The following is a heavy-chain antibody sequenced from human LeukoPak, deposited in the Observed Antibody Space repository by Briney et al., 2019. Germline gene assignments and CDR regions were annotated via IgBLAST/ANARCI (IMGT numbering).Heavy chain of an antibody. CDR2: INHSEST. CDR3: ARGGLNYYGSGSYYPYSYYYYGMDV. CDR1: GGSFSGYY. J-gene: IGHJ6*02. D-gene: IGHD3-10*01. V-gene: IGHV4-34*01. Sequence: PSETLSLTCAVYGGSFSGYYGIGIHQPPGEGGEWSGEINHSESTNYNPSLKSRVTISVDTSKTQFSLKLSSVTAAETAVYYCARGGLNYYGSGSYYPYSYYYYGMDVWGQGTTVTVSS.